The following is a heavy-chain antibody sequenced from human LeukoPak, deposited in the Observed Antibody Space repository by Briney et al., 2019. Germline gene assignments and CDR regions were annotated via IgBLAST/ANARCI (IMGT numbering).Heavy chain of an antibody. Sequence: PGGSLRLSCAASGFTFSSYGMHWVRQAPGKGLEWVAFIRYDGSNKYYADSVKGRFAISRDNSKNTLYLQMNSLRAEDTAVYYCAKDLAMAYYYYYMDVWGKGTTVTISS. J-gene: IGHJ6*03. CDR2: IRYDGSNK. V-gene: IGHV3-30*02. CDR1: GFTFSSYG. D-gene: IGHD5-18*01. CDR3: AKDLAMAYYYYYMDV.